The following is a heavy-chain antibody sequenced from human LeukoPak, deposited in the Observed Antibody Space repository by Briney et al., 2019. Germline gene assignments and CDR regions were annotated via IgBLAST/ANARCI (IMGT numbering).Heavy chain of an antibody. CDR2: IHYSGST. CDR1: GGSLSSYY. Sequence: SETLSLTCTVSGGSLSSYYWSWIRQPPGKGLEWIGYIHYSGSTNYNPSLKSRVTISLDTSKNQFSLKLSSVTAADTAVYYCARGRVVVAAVDYWGQGTLVTVSS. J-gene: IGHJ4*02. V-gene: IGHV4-59*01. D-gene: IGHD2-15*01. CDR3: ARGRVVVAAVDY.